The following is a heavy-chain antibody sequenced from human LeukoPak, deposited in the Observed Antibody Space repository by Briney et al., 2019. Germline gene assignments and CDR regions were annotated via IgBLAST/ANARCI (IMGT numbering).Heavy chain of an antibody. V-gene: IGHV4-34*01. D-gene: IGHD2/OR15-2a*01. Sequence: PSETLSLTCAVYGGSFSGYYWSWIRQPPGEGLERIGEINHSGSTNYNPSLKSRVIISVDTSKNQISLKLSSVTASDTAVYYCARHSMRYNWFDPWGQGTLVTVSS. CDR1: GGSFSGYY. CDR2: INHSGST. CDR3: ARHSMRYNWFDP. J-gene: IGHJ5*02.